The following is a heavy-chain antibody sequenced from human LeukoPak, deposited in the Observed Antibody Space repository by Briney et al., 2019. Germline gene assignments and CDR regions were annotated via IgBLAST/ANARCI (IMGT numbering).Heavy chain of an antibody. V-gene: IGHV3-21*01. J-gene: IGHJ6*03. CDR1: GFTFSSYS. CDR3: AREGSSSWYPPYYYYMDV. Sequence: GGSLRLSCAASGFTFSSYSMNWVRQAPGKGLEWVSSISSTSSYIYYADSVKGRFTISRDNAKNSLYLQMNSLRAEDTAVYYCAREGSSSWYPPYYYYMDVWGKGTTVTISS. CDR2: ISSTSSYI. D-gene: IGHD6-13*01.